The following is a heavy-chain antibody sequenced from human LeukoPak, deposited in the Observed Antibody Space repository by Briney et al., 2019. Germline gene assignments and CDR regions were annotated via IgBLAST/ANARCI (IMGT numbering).Heavy chain of an antibody. V-gene: IGHV3-11*05. Sequence: GGSLRLSCAASGFTFRDYHMSWIRQAPGKGLEWVAYIVGSSSYTNYADSVKGRFTISRDNAKNSLYLQMNSLRAEDTAVYYCARDKSYGDSEDYWGQGTLVTVSS. CDR1: GFTFRDYH. CDR3: ARDKSYGDSEDY. D-gene: IGHD4-17*01. J-gene: IGHJ4*02. CDR2: IVGSSSYT.